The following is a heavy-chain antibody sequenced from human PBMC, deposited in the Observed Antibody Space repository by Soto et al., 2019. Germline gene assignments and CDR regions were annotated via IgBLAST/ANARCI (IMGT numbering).Heavy chain of an antibody. V-gene: IGHV4-4*02. CDR1: GSSIRSNNW. CDR3: ARVYSGSYSDY. D-gene: IGHD1-26*01. Sequence: SETLSLTCGISGSSIRSNNWWSWVRQPPGKGLEWIGEIFHSGSTNYNPSLKTRVTISVDKSKNQFSLKLSSVTAADTAVYYCARVYSGSYSDYWGQGTLVTVSS. J-gene: IGHJ4*02. CDR2: IFHSGST.